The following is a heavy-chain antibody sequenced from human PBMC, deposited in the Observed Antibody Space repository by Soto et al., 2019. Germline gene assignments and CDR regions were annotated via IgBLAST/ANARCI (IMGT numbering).Heavy chain of an antibody. Sequence: GGSLRLSCAASGFIFSDYYVSWIRQAPGKGLEWISYISTSSSYTNYADSVKGRFTISRDNTDNSLYLQMDNLRAEDTAVYYCARDSMVFGSGSYTPLFDYWGQGSLVPVSS. CDR2: ISTSSSYT. D-gene: IGHD3-10*01. CDR3: ARDSMVFGSGSYTPLFDY. J-gene: IGHJ4*02. CDR1: GFIFSDYY. V-gene: IGHV3-11*05.